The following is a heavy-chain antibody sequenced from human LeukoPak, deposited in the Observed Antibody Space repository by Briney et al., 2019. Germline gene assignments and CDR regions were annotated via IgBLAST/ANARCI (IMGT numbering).Heavy chain of an antibody. Sequence: GGSLRLSCAASGFTFDNYAMNWVRQVPGKGLEWISLISWNSGSIGYADSVKGRFTISRDNAKNSLYLQMNSLRAEDTALYYCAKDRDQLLYLPDYWGQGTLVTVSS. V-gene: IGHV3-9*01. CDR3: AKDRDQLLYLPDY. J-gene: IGHJ4*02. CDR1: GFTFDNYA. CDR2: ISWNSGSI. D-gene: IGHD2-2*02.